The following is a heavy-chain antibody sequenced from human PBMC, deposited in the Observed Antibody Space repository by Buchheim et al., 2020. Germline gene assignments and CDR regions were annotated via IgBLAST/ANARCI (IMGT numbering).Heavy chain of an antibody. V-gene: IGHV1-2*02. J-gene: IGHJ6*02. CDR3: ATYGDYDYYYGMDV. Sequence: QVQLVQSGAEVKKPGASVKVSCKASGYTFTGYYMHWVRQAPGQGLEWMGWINPNSGGTNYAQTFQGRVTMTRDTSISTAYMELSRLRSDDTAVYYCATYGDYDYYYGMDVWGQGTT. CDR1: GYTFTGYY. CDR2: INPNSGGT. D-gene: IGHD4-17*01.